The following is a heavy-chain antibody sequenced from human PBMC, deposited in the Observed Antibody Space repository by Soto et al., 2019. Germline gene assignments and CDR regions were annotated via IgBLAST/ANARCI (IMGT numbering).Heavy chain of an antibody. CDR2: IYYSGST. D-gene: IGHD4-17*01. CDR3: ARRNGDGLRGIIFDY. J-gene: IGHJ4*02. V-gene: IGHV4-31*03. Sequence: SETLSLTCTVSGGSISSGGYYWSWILQHPGKGLEWIGYIYYSGSTYYNPSLKSRVTISVDTSKNQFSLKLSSVTAADTAVYYCARRNGDGLRGIIFDYWGQGTLVTVSS. CDR1: GGSISSGGYY.